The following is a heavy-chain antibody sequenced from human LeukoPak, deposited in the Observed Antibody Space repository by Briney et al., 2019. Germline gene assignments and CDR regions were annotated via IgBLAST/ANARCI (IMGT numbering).Heavy chain of an antibody. J-gene: IGHJ4*02. V-gene: IGHV3-20*04. CDR1: GCTFDDYG. Sequence: GGSLRLSCAASGCTFDDYGMSWVRQAPGKGLEWVSGINWYGGSTGYADSVKGRFTISRDNAKNSLYLQMNSLRAEDTALYYCARERDNYFDYWGQGTLVTVSS. CDR3: ARERDNYFDY. D-gene: IGHD2-15*01. CDR2: INWYGGST.